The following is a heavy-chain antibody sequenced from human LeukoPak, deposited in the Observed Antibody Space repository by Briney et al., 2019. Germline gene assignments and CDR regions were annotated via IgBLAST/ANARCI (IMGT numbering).Heavy chain of an antibody. CDR3: ARDSVPYGGPSPAGNY. D-gene: IGHD6-13*01. CDR2: INPNSGGT. V-gene: IGHV1-2*06. J-gene: IGHJ4*02. Sequence: ASVKVSCKASGYTFTGYYMHWVRQAPGQGLEWMGRINPNSGGTNYAQKFQGRVTMTRDTSISTVYMELSSLRSEDTAVYYCARDSVPYGGPSPAGNYWGQGTLVTVSS. CDR1: GYTFTGYY.